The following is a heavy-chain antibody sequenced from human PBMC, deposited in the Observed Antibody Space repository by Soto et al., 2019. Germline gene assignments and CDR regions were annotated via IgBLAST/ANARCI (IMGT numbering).Heavy chain of an antibody. V-gene: IGHV3-23*01. CDR2: ISGSGGST. CDR1: GFTFSSYA. Sequence: GGSLRLSCAASGFTFSSYAMSWVRQAPGEGLEWVSAISGSGGSTYYAGSVRGRFTISRDNSKNMVCLHMDSLRVEDTAVYYCAKAQFSSGFPYHGLDVWGQGTTVTVSS. CDR3: AKAQFSSGFPYHGLDV. J-gene: IGHJ6*02. D-gene: IGHD6-19*01.